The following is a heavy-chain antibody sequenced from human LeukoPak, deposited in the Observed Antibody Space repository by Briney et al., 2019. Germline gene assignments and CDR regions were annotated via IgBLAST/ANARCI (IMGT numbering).Heavy chain of an antibody. CDR1: GGSINSYY. V-gene: IGHV4-59*01. J-gene: IGHJ4*02. CDR2: IYYSGST. D-gene: IGHD5-24*01. Sequence: SETLSLTCTVSGGSINSYYWSWIRQPPGKGLEWIGFIYYSGSTKYNPSLQSRVTISVDTSKNQLSLKVTSVTAADTAMYYCTRVVSHGYLDYWGQGTLITVSS. CDR3: TRVVSHGYLDY.